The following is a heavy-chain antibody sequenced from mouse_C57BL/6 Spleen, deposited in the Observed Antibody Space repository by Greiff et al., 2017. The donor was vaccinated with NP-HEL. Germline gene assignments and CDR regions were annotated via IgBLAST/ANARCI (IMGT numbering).Heavy chain of an antibody. Sequence: VQLQQPGAELVKPGASVKLSCKASGYTFTSYWMQWVKQRPGQGLEWIGEIDPSDSYTNYNQKFKGKATLTVDTSSSTAYMQLSSLTSEDSAVYYCARKPPQAYFDYWGQGTTLTVSS. D-gene: IGHD3-2*02. CDR1: GYTFTSYW. J-gene: IGHJ2*01. V-gene: IGHV1-50*01. CDR2: IDPSDSYT. CDR3: ARKPPQAYFDY.